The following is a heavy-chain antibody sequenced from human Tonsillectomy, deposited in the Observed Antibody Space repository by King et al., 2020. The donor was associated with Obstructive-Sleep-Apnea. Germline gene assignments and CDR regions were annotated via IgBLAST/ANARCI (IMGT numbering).Heavy chain of an antibody. D-gene: IGHD3-9*01. CDR1: GFIFSSYE. CDR2: ISYDGSKK. J-gene: IGHJ4*02. Sequence: VQLVESGGGVVQPGRSLRLSCAASGFIFSSYEMHWVRQAPGKGLEWVAVISYDGSKKYYADSVKGRITISRDNSKNTLYLQMNSLRAEDTAVYYCARTLPDMTYHDILTGYNDYWGQGTLVTVSS. CDR3: ARTLPDMTYHDILTGYNDY. V-gene: IGHV3-30*04.